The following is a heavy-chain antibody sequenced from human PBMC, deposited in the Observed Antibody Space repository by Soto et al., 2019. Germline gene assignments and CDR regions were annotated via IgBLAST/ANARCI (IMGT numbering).Heavy chain of an antibody. D-gene: IGHD2-2*01. CDR3: AREEIVVVPAAMPFDY. CDR1: GYTFTSYG. CDR2: ISAYNGNT. Sequence: ASVRVSCKASGYTFTSYGISWVRQAPGQGLEWMGWISAYNGNTNHAQKLQGRVTMTTDTSTSTAYMELRSLRSDDTAVYYCAREEIVVVPAAMPFDYWGQGTLVTVSS. V-gene: IGHV1-18*01. J-gene: IGHJ4*02.